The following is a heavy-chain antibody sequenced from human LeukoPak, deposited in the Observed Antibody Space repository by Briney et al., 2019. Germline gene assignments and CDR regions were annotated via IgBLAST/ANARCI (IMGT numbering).Heavy chain of an antibody. J-gene: IGHJ4*02. Sequence: GGSLRLSCAASGFTFSSYAMSWVRQAPGKGLEWVSAISGSGGSTYYADSVKGRFTISRDNSKNTLYLQMNSLRAEDTAVYYCAKDSQGYYLYYVDYWGQGTLVTVSS. CDR3: AKDSQGYYLYYVDY. CDR2: ISGSGGST. V-gene: IGHV3-23*01. CDR1: GFTFSSYA. D-gene: IGHD3-22*01.